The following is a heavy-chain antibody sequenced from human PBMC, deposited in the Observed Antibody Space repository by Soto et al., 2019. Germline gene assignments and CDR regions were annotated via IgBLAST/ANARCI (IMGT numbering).Heavy chain of an antibody. V-gene: IGHV1-18*01. CDR3: ARDLQADY. CDR2: ISAYNGNT. CDR1: GYTFTNFG. J-gene: IGHJ4*02. Sequence: GASVKVSCKASGYTFTNFGISWVRQAPGQGLEWMGWISAYNGNTNYAQKFQGRVTITRDTSASTAYMELSSLRSEDTAVYYCARDLQADYWGQGTLVTVSS.